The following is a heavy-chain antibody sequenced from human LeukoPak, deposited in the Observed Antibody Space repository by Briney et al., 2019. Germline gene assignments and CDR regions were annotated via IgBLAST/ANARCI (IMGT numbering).Heavy chain of an antibody. D-gene: IGHD6-19*01. V-gene: IGHV4-39*01. CDR3: AKRAYSCWFPEYFHH. CDR2: ISYGGNT. CDR1: GCCISSSNYY. J-gene: IGHJ1*01. Sequence: SETLSLTCTVSGCCISSSNYYWGWVRQPPGKGLEWIGSISYGGNTYYNPSLMSLKSRVTISVDTSKNQFPLKSISVTAADAAVKYCAKRAYSCWFPEYFHHWGQGTLVTVSS.